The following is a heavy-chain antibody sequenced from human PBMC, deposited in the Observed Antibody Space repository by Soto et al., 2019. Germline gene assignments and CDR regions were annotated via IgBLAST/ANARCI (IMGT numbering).Heavy chain of an antibody. CDR3: ARPRRGTTVPTDFYFDY. CDR2: IYPGDSDT. Sequence: PGESLNISCQGSGYSVTSYWIGLVRQMPGKGLEWMGIIYPGDSDTRYSPSFQGQVTISADKSISTAYLQWSSLKASDTAMYYCARPRRGTTVPTDFYFDYWGQGTLVTVSS. CDR1: GYSVTSYW. D-gene: IGHD4-17*01. J-gene: IGHJ4*02. V-gene: IGHV5-51*01.